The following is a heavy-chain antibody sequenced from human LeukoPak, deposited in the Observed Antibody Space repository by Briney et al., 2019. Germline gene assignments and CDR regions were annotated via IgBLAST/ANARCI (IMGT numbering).Heavy chain of an antibody. CDR1: GFTFSNAW. D-gene: IGHD2-8*01. V-gene: IGHV3-15*01. J-gene: IGHJ3*01. CDR2: IKSKTDGGTT. Sequence: GGSLRLSCAASGFTFSNAWMSWVRQAPGKGLEWVGRIKSKTDGGTTDYAAPVKGRFTISRDDSENTLYLQMNSLKTEDTAVYYCARDDGLDVFDVWGQGTAVTVSS. CDR3: ARDDGLDVFDV.